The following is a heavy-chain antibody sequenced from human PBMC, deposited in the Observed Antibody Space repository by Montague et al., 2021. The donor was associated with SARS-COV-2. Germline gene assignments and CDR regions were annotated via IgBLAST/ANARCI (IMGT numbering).Heavy chain of an antibody. CDR2: IPYDGSNK. CDR1: GFTFSSYA. D-gene: IGHD4-17*01. V-gene: IGHV3-30*04. Sequence: SLRLSCAASGFTFSSYAMHWVRQAPGKGLEWVAVIPYDGSNKYYADSVKGRFTISRDNSKNTLYLQMNSLRAEDTAVYYCARATAGSYYYGMDVWGQGTTVTVFS. CDR3: ARATAGSYYYGMDV. J-gene: IGHJ6*02.